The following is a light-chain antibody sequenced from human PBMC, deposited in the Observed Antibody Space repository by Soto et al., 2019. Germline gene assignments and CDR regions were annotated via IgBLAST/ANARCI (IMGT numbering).Light chain of an antibody. CDR2: AAS. J-gene: IGKJ5*01. CDR3: QQRHNWPIT. CDR1: QGISSF. V-gene: IGKV1-9*01. Sequence: IQLTQSPSSLSASVGDSVTITCRASQGISSFLAWYQQKPGKAPKLLIYAASTLQSGVPSRFSGSGSGTDFTLTISSLEPEDFGVYYCQQRHNWPITFGQGTRLEIK.